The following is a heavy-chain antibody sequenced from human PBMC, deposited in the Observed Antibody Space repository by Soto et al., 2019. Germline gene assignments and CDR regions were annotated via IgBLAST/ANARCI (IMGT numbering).Heavy chain of an antibody. CDR2: INHSGST. Sequence: PSETLSLTCAVYGGSFSGYYWSWIRQPPGKGLEWIGEINHSGSTNYNPSLTSRVTISVDTSKNQFSLNLSSVTAADTAVYYCARRQSRIRNLDYGGQGTRSPSPQ. CDR1: GGSFSGYY. J-gene: IGHJ4*02. D-gene: IGHD3-3*02. V-gene: IGHV4-34*01. CDR3: ARRQSRIRNLDY.